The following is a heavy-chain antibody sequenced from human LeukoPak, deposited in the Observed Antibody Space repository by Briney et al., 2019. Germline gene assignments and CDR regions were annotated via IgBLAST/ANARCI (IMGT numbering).Heavy chain of an antibody. V-gene: IGHV4-34*01. CDR1: GGSSSAYY. CDR2: INHSGST. Sequence: PSETLSLTCVLYGGSSSAYYWSWIRQPPGKGLEWIGEINHSGSTNYNPSLKSRVTISVDTSKNQFSLKLSSVTAADTAVYYCARRWFGDGLDYWGQGTLVTVSS. J-gene: IGHJ4*02. CDR3: ARRWFGDGLDY. D-gene: IGHD3-10*01.